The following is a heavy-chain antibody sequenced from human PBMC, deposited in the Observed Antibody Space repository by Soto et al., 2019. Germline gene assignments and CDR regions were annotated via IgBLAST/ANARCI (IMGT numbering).Heavy chain of an antibody. D-gene: IGHD6-19*01. V-gene: IGHV3-72*01. CDR1: GFTLSDHY. J-gene: IGHJ4*02. Sequence: EVQLVESGGGLVQPGGSLRLSCAASGFTLSDHYMDWVRQAPGKGLEWVGRTGSKANSYTTEYAASVKGRFTISRDDSKNALYLQMNSLKTEDTAVDYCARDRYDSGWYLDSWGQGTLVTVSS. CDR2: TGSKANSYTT. CDR3: ARDRYDSGWYLDS.